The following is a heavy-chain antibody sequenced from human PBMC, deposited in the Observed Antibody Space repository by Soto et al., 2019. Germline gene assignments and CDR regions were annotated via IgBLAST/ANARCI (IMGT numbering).Heavy chain of an antibody. V-gene: IGHV3-23*01. CDR3: ARDRRPSIYSGLAV. Sequence: PGGSLRLSCAASGFTFSDYAMSWVRQAPGKGLEWVSAIDGSSATTNYADSVKGRFTISRDNSKNTLFLHMSGLRAEDTAVYYCARDRRPSIYSGLAVWDQGTTVTVSS. CDR2: IDGSSATT. CDR1: GFTFSDYA. D-gene: IGHD2-2*01. J-gene: IGHJ6*02.